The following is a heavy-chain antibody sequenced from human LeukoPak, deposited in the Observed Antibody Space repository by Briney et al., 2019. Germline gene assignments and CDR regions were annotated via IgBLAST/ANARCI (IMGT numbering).Heavy chain of an antibody. CDR3: ASMVLTRTVRTPTDAFDI. CDR2: INPSDDST. D-gene: IGHD3-22*01. J-gene: IGHJ3*02. V-gene: IGHV1-46*01. CDR1: GYTFTSYY. Sequence: AASVKVSCKASGYTFTSYYMRWVGQAPGQGLEWMGIINPSDDSTSYAQKFQGRVTMTRDTSTSTVYMELSSLRSEDTDVNYCASMVLTRTVRTPTDAFDIWGQGTMVTVSS.